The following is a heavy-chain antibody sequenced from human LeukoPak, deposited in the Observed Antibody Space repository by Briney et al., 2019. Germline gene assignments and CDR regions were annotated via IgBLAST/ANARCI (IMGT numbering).Heavy chain of an antibody. V-gene: IGHV3-7*01. D-gene: IGHD4-17*01. CDR1: GVIFSTFW. Sequence: TGGSLGLSCAASGVIFSTFWMNWVRQAPGEGLEWVASINQDGSEKYYVDSVKGRFTISRDNAKNSLYVEMNSLRGEDTAVYYCARVHYGDYAWGQGNLVTVSS. CDR3: ARVHYGDYA. J-gene: IGHJ5*02. CDR2: INQDGSEK.